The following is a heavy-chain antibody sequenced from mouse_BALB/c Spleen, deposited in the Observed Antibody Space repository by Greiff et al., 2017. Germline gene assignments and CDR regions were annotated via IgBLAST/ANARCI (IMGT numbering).Heavy chain of an antibody. V-gene: IGHV3-2*02. D-gene: IGHD1-1*01. Sequence: EVKLQESGPGLVKPSQSLSLTCTVTGYSITSDYAWNWIRQFPGNKLEWMGYISYSGSTSYNPSLKSRISITRDTSKNQFFLQLNSVTTEDTATYYCARGGRAPWFAYWGQGTLVTVSA. CDR1: GYSITSDYA. J-gene: IGHJ3*01. CDR2: ISYSGST. CDR3: ARGGRAPWFAY.